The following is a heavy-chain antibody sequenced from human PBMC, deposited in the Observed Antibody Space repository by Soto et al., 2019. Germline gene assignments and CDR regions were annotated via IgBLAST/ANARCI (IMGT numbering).Heavy chain of an antibody. J-gene: IGHJ4*02. Sequence: PGVFLRLSCAASGFTFINYAMRWVRQAPGKGLEWVSAISGSGDSTYYADSVKGRFTISRDNSKNTLYLQMNSLRAEDTAVYYCAKRGIGAYFDYWGQGTLVTVSS. CDR1: GFTFINYA. CDR2: ISGSGDST. V-gene: IGHV3-23*01. D-gene: IGHD3-16*01. CDR3: AKRGIGAYFDY.